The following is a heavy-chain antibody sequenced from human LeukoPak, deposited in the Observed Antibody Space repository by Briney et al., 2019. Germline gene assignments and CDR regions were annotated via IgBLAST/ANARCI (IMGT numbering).Heavy chain of an antibody. J-gene: IGHJ4*02. V-gene: IGHV1-2*02. D-gene: IGHD4-17*01. CDR2: INPNSGGT. CDR1: GYTFTGYY. Sequence: AASVKVSCKASGYTFTGYYMHWVRQAPGQGLEWMGWINPNSGGTNYAQKFQGRVTMTRDTSISTAYMELSRLRSDDTAVYYCARAATVTPYYFDYWGQGTLVTVSS. CDR3: ARAATVTPYYFDY.